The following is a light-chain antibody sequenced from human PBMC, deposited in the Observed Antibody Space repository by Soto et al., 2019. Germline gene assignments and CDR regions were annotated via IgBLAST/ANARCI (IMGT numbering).Light chain of an antibody. CDR1: WGIGSV. V-gene: IGKV1-13*02. CDR3: QQANSFPIT. CDR2: DAS. J-gene: IGKJ5*01. Sequence: IRLTQSPSSVCASXGDRVTINCRPWWGIGSVLARYQQKPGKAPKLXXYDASSLESGGPSRCSGSGSATDFTRTISSLQPEDFATYYGQQANSFPITFGQGTRLEIK.